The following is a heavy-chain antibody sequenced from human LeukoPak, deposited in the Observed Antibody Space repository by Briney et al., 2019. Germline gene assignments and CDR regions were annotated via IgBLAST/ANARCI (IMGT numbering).Heavy chain of an antibody. J-gene: IGHJ3*02. V-gene: IGHV4-39*01. D-gene: IGHD4-17*01. Sequence: SETLSLTCTVSGGSISSSSYYWGWIRQPPGKGLEWIGSIYYSGSTYYNPSLKSRVTISVDTSKNQFSLKLSSVTAADTAVYYCARFDYGDYPDAFDIWGLGTMVTVSS. CDR3: ARFDYGDYPDAFDI. CDR1: GGSISSSSYY. CDR2: IYYSGST.